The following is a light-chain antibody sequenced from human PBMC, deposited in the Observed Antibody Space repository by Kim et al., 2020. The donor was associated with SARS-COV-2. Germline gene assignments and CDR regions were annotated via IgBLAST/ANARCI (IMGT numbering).Light chain of an antibody. V-gene: IGLV3-21*04. CDR1: NIGSKS. CDR3: QVWDSSSDPFV. Sequence: PGKTARITCGGNNIGSKSVHWYQQKPGQAPVLVIYYDSDRPSGIPERFSGSNSGNTATLTISRVEAGDEADYYCQVWDSSSDPFVFGTGTKVTVL. CDR2: YDS. J-gene: IGLJ1*01.